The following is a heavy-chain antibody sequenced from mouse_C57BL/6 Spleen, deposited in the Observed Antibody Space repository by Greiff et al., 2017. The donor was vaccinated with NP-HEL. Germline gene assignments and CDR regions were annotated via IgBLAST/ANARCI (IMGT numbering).Heavy chain of an antibody. D-gene: IGHD3-3*01. CDR3: GRWEGRGYFDV. V-gene: IGHV1-61*01. CDR2: IYPSDSET. CDR1: GYTFTSYW. J-gene: IGHJ1*03. Sequence: QVQLQQPGAELVRPGSSVKLSCKASGYTFTSYWMYWVKQSPGQGLEWIGNIYPSDSETHYNQKFKDKATLTVDKSSSTAYMQLSSLTSEDSAVYYCGRWEGRGYFDVWGTGTTVTVSS.